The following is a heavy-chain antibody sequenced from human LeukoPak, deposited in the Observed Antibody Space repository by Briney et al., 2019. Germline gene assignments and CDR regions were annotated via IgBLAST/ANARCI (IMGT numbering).Heavy chain of an antibody. D-gene: IGHD6-13*01. Sequence: SETLSLTCAVSGGSFSGYYWSWVRPPPGKGLEGIGEINHSGSTNYNPSLKSRVTISVDTSKNQFSLKLSSVTAADTAVYYCARWGRVAAAAFDPWGQGTLVTVSS. CDR2: INHSGST. CDR3: ARWGRVAAAAFDP. J-gene: IGHJ5*02. V-gene: IGHV4-34*01. CDR1: GGSFSGYY.